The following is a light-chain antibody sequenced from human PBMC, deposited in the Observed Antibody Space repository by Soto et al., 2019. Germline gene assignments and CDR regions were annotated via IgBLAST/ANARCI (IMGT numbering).Light chain of an antibody. CDR3: QSYDSSLSGVV. V-gene: IGLV1-40*01. Sequence: QSVLTQPPSVSGAPGQRVTISCTGSSPNIGAGYDVHWYQQYPGTAPKLLTYGNRNRPSGVPDRFSGSKSGTSASLAITGLQAEDEADYYCQSYDSSLSGVVFGGGTKLTVL. CDR1: SPNIGAGYD. J-gene: IGLJ2*01. CDR2: GNR.